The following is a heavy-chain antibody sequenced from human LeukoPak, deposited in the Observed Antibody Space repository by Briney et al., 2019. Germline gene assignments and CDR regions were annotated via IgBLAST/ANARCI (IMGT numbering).Heavy chain of an antibody. CDR3: ARFQSLWFGAVTRNAFDI. Sequence: SETLSLTCAVYGGSFSGYYWSWIRQPPGKGLEWIGEINHSGSTNYNPSLKSRVTISVDTSKNQFSLKLSSVTAADTAVYYCARFQSLWFGAVTRNAFDIWGQGTMVTVSS. CDR2: INHSGST. CDR1: GGSFSGYY. V-gene: IGHV4-34*01. J-gene: IGHJ3*02. D-gene: IGHD3-10*01.